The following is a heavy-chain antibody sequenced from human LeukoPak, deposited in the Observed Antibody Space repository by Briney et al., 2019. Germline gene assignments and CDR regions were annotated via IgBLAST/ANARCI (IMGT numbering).Heavy chain of an antibody. CDR1: GYTFTGYY. V-gene: IGHV1-2*02. CDR2: INPNSGGT. J-gene: IGHJ4*02. CDR3: ARDPIDVSGSYNYFDY. D-gene: IGHD1-26*01. Sequence: GASVKVSCKASGYTFTGYYMHWVRQAPGQGLEWVGWINPNSGGTNYAQKFQGRVTMTRDTSISTAYMELSRLRSDDTAVYYCARDPIDVSGSYNYFDYWGQGTLVTVSS.